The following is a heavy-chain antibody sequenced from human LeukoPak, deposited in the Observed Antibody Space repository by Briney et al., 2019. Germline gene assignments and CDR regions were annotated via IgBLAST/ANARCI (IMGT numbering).Heavy chain of an antibody. CDR2: VDPEDGET. V-gene: IGHV1-69-2*01. CDR3: ATGEYSSGWPFDY. J-gene: IGHJ4*02. CDR1: GYTFTDYY. D-gene: IGHD6-19*01. Sequence: ASVKISCKVSGYTFTDYYMHWVQQAPGKGLEWMGLVDPEDGETIYAEKFQGRVTITADTSTDTAYMELSSLRSGDTAVYYCATGEYSSGWPFDYWGQGTLVTVSS.